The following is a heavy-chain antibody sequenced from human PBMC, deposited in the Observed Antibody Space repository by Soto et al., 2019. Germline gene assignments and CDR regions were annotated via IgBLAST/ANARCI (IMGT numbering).Heavy chain of an antibody. CDR1: GYTFSGYY. CDR2: INPNSGGT. CDR3: ARSLTEGYCTITGCYTRPLYGMDV. Sequence: QEQLVQSGAEVKKPGASVKVSCKASGYTFSGYYIHWLRQAPGQGLEWMGWINPNSGGTNYAQKLQDRVTVTRDTPTSTAYMELSRLTSDDTAVYYCARSLTEGYCTITGCYTRPLYGMDVWGQGTTVTVSS. D-gene: IGHD2-2*02. J-gene: IGHJ6*02. V-gene: IGHV1-2*02.